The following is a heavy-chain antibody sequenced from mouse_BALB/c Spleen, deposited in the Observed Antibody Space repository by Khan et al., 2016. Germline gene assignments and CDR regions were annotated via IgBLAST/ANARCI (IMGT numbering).Heavy chain of an antibody. CDR2: IYPGDGDT. Sequence: QVQLQQSGAELVRPGSSVKISCKASGYAFSTYWMNWVKQRPGQGLEWIGQIYPGDGDTNYNGKFKGKATLSADKFSSTSYMQLSSLTTEYSAVYFCAKLTGTREAMDYWGQGTSVTVSS. D-gene: IGHD4-1*01. CDR1: GYAFSTYW. V-gene: IGHV1-80*01. J-gene: IGHJ4*01. CDR3: AKLTGTREAMDY.